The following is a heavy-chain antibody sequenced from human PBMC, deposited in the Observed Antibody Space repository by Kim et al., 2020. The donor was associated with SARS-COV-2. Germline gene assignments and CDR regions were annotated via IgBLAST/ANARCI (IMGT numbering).Heavy chain of an antibody. CDR1: GFTFSSYW. CDR2: INSDGSST. D-gene: IGHD2-15*01. J-gene: IGHJ6*02. V-gene: IGHV3-74*01. Sequence: GGSLRLSCAASGFTFSSYWMHWVRQAPGKGLVWVSRINSDGSSTSYADSVKGRFTISRDNAKNTLYLQMNSLRAEDTAVYYCARFRILEYCSGGSCYSDYYGMDVWGQGTTVTVSS. CDR3: ARFRILEYCSGGSCYSDYYGMDV.